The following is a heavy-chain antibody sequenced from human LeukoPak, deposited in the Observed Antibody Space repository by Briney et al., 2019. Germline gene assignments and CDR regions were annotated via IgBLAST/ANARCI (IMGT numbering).Heavy chain of an antibody. Sequence: PSETLSLNCAVYGGSFSGYYWSWIRQPPGKGLEWIGEINHSGSTNYNPSLKSRVTISVDTSKNQFSLKLSSVTAADTAVYYCARADRLNYDILTGYYAGGSFDYWGQGTLVTASS. CDR3: ARADRLNYDILTGYYAGGSFDY. V-gene: IGHV4-34*01. J-gene: IGHJ4*02. CDR2: INHSGST. D-gene: IGHD3-9*01. CDR1: GGSFSGYY.